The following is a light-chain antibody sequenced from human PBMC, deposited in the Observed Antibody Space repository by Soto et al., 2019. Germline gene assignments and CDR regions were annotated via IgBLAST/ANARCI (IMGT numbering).Light chain of an antibody. CDR2: DVS. CDR3: CSYAGSSVYV. V-gene: IGLV2-11*01. CDR1: SSDVGTYNY. Sequence: QSARTQPRSVSGSPGQSVTISCTGTSSDVGTYNYVSWYQHHPGKAPKLMIYDVSKRPSGVPDRFSGSKSGYTASLTISGLQAEDEADYYCCSYAGSSVYVFGTGTKVTVL. J-gene: IGLJ1*01.